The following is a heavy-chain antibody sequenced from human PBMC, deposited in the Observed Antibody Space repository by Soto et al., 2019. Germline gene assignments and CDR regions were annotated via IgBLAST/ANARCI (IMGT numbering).Heavy chain of an antibody. CDR2: ISAYNGNT. J-gene: IGHJ5*02. CDR3: ARDRDLRAGYYDILTGYSPPSWFDP. CDR1: GYTFTSYG. D-gene: IGHD3-9*01. V-gene: IGHV1-18*01. Sequence: VQLVETGGGLIQPGASVKVSCKASGYTFTSYGISWVRQAPGQGLEWMGWISAYNGNTNYAQKLQGRVTMTTDTSTSTAYMELRSLRSDDTAGYYCARDRDLRAGYYDILTGYSPPSWFDPWGQGTMVTVSS.